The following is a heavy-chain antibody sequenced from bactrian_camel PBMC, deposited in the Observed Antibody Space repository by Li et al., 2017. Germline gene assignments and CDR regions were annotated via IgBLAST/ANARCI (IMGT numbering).Heavy chain of an antibody. CDR3: AAAAYLYCIGSESQGGERINWHY. Sequence: HVQLVESGGGSVQAGGSLRLSCAVSGYTYSTYCMGWFRQVPGKEREALAAIDSDGRTSVADSVKGRFTISRVNAKNLYLQMNRLVPEDTAMYFCAAAAYLYCIGSESQGGERINWHYWGQGTQVTVS. J-gene: IGHJ4*01. CDR2: IDSDGRT. V-gene: IGHV3S53*01. CDR1: GYTYSTYC. D-gene: IGHD1*01.